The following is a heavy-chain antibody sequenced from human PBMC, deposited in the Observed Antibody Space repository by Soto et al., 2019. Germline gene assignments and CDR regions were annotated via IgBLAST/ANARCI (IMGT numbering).Heavy chain of an antibody. D-gene: IGHD6-6*01. J-gene: IGHJ6*02. CDR2: ISYDGSNK. CDR1: GFTFSSYG. CDR3: AKDHFYSSSSELYYYGMDV. V-gene: IGHV3-30*18. Sequence: QVQLVESGGGVVQPGRSLRLSCAASGFTFSSYGMHWVRQAPGKGLEWVAVISYDGSNKYYADSVKGRFTISRDNSKNTLYLQMNSLRAEDTAVYYCAKDHFYSSSSELYYYGMDVWGQGTTVTVSS.